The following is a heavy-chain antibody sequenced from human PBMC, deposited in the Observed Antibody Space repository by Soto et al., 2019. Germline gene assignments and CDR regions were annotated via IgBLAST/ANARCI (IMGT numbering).Heavy chain of an antibody. D-gene: IGHD6-13*01. J-gene: IGHJ6*02. V-gene: IGHV3-30-3*01. CDR2: ISYDGSNK. CDR3: ARAGGSSWYEYYYYGMDV. Sequence: GGSLRLSCAASGFTFSSYAMHWVRQSPGKGLEWVAVISYDGSNKYYADSVKGRFTISRDNSKNTLYLQMNSLRAEDTAVYYCARAGGSSWYEYYYYGMDVWGQGTTVTVSS. CDR1: GFTFSSYA.